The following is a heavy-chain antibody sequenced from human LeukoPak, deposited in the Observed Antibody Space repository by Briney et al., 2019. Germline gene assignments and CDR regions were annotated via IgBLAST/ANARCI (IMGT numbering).Heavy chain of an antibody. CDR3: ASNHYVYYYYMDV. Sequence: SETLSLTCTVSGGSICSYYWSWIRQPAGKGLEWIGRIYTSGSTNYNPSLKSRVIMSVDTSKNQFSLKLSSVTAADTAVYYCASNHYVYYYYMDVWGKGTTVTVSS. D-gene: IGHD3-10*02. CDR2: IYTSGST. V-gene: IGHV4-4*07. J-gene: IGHJ6*03. CDR1: GGSICSYY.